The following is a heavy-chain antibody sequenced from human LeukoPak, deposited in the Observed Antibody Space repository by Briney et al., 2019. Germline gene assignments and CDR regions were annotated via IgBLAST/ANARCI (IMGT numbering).Heavy chain of an antibody. V-gene: IGHV3-21*06. CDR1: GSTFSDYS. J-gene: IGHJ4*02. CDR3: ARGGGGADY. D-gene: IGHD2-21*01. Sequence: GGSLRLSCAASGSTFSDYSMNWVRQAPGKGLEWVSSISGRSSYIYYADSVKGRFAISRDSAKNSLFLQMNSLRADDTAVYYCARGGGGADYWGQGTVVTVSS. CDR2: ISGRSSYI.